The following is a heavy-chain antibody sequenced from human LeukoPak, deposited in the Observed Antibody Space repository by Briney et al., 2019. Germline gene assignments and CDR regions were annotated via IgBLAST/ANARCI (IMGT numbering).Heavy chain of an antibody. D-gene: IGHD4-17*01. Sequence: GGSLRLSCEASGFNFSASYMAWIRLTPGKRLEWVSYLSIRNIIINYADSVRGLFIISRDDTKKSLYLQMNNLRIEDTAIYYCASGGDYAGVAALFRHWGQGSLVTVSS. CDR1: GFNFSASY. J-gene: IGHJ4*02. V-gene: IGHV3-11*01. CDR2: LSIRNIII. CDR3: ASGGDYAGVAALFRH.